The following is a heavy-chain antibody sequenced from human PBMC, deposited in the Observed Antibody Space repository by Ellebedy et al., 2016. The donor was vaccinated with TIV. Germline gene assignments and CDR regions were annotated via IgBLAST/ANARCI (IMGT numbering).Heavy chain of an antibody. CDR3: ARDQGYSYGTDY. V-gene: IGHV4-59*12. CDR2: IYYSGST. J-gene: IGHJ4*02. D-gene: IGHD5-18*01. Sequence: SETLSLTXTVSGGSISSYYWSWIRQPPGKGLEWIGYIYYSGSTNYNPSLKSRVTMSVDTSKNQFSLKLSSVTAADTAVYYCARDQGYSYGTDYWGQGTLVTVSS. CDR1: GGSISSYY.